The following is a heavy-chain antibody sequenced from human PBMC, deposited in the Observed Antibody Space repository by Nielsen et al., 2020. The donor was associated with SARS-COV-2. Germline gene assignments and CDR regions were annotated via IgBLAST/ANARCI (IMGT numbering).Heavy chain of an antibody. D-gene: IGHD2-8*02. CDR3: ARDGFDTGGQR. Sequence: ASVKVSCKASGYTFINYYMHWVRQAPGQGLEWMGIINTSGSYTRYAQKLQGRVTMTRDTSTSTVYMELSSLRSEDTAVYYCARDGFDTGGQRWGQGTLVTVSS. V-gene: IGHV1-46*01. CDR2: INTSGSYT. CDR1: GYTFINYY. J-gene: IGHJ4*02.